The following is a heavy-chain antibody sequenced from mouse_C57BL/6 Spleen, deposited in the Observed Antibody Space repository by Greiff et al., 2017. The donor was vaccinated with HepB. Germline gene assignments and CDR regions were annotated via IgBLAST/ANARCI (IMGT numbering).Heavy chain of an antibody. CDR3: ARYGYSFAY. CDR2: ISYDGSN. CDR1: GYSITSGYY. Sequence: DVKLQESGPGLVKPSQSLSLTCSVTGYSITSGYYWNWIRQFPGNKLEWMGYISYDGSNNYNPSLKNRISITRDTSKNQFFLKLNSVTTEDTATYYCARYGYSFAYWGQGTLVTVSA. V-gene: IGHV3-6*01. J-gene: IGHJ3*01. D-gene: IGHD2-2*01.